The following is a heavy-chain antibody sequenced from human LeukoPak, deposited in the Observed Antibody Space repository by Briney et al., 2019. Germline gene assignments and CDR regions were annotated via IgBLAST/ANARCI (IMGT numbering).Heavy chain of an antibody. V-gene: IGHV4-34*01. D-gene: IGHD3-22*01. CDR2: INHSGST. CDR3: ARGLTVRYYDSSGWFLYDY. Sequence: SETLSLTCAVYGGSFSGYYWSWIRQPPGKGLEWIGEINHSGSTNYNPSPKSRVTISVDTSKNQFSLKLSSVTAADTAVYYCARGLTVRYYDSSGWFLYDYWGQGTLVTVSS. CDR1: GGSFSGYY. J-gene: IGHJ4*02.